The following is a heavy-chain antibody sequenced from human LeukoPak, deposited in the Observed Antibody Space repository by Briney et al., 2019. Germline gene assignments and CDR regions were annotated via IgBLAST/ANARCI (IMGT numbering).Heavy chain of an antibody. V-gene: IGHV4-39*01. Sequence: PSETLSLTCTVSGDSIRSNNYYWGWIRQPPGKGLEWIGSIYDTGSTFYNPSLKSRVIISVDTSKNQFSLKLSSMTAADTAVYYCQSRFLEWLLDYWGQGTLVTVSS. D-gene: IGHD3-3*01. J-gene: IGHJ4*02. CDR2: IYDTGST. CDR1: GDSIRSNNYY. CDR3: QSRFLEWLLDY.